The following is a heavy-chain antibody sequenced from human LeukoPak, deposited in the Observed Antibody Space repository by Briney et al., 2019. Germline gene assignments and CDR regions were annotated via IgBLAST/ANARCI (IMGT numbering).Heavy chain of an antibody. Sequence: PSGTLSLTCTVSGGSISSGGYYWSWIRQHPGRGLEWIGYIYYSGSTYYNPSLKSRVTMSVDTSKNQFSLRLSSVTAADTAVYYCARDLSYGMDVWGQGTTVTVSS. J-gene: IGHJ6*02. CDR3: ARDLSYGMDV. V-gene: IGHV4-31*03. CDR1: GGSISSGGYY. CDR2: IYYSGST. D-gene: IGHD3-16*02.